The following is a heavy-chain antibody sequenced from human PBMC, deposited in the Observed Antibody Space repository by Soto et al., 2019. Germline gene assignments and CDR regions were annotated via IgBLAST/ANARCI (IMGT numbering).Heavy chain of an antibody. CDR3: ARDLGYCSGGTCYSVLDY. CDR1: GFAFSSNW. CDR2: IKQDGSEK. J-gene: IGHJ4*02. D-gene: IGHD2-15*01. Sequence: TGGSLRLSCAASGFAFSSNWMNWVRQAPGKGLEWVANIKQDGSEKYYVDSVKGRFTISRDNAKNSLLLQMNSLRVEDTAVYYCARDLGYCSGGTCYSVLDYWGQGALVTVSS. V-gene: IGHV3-7*03.